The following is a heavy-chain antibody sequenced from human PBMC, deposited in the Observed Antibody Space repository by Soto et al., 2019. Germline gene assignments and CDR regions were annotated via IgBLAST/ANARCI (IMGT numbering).Heavy chain of an antibody. J-gene: IGHJ4*02. V-gene: IGHV1-58*01. CDR2: IVVGSGNT. CDR1: GFTFTSSA. Sequence: SVKVSCKASGFTFTSSAVQWVRQARGQRLEWIGWIVVGSGNTNYAQKFQERVTITRDMSTSTAYMELSSLRSEDTAVYYCAAVSDVLLWFGELNAERYFDYWGKGTLVTVSS. D-gene: IGHD3-10*01. CDR3: AAVSDVLLWFGELNAERYFDY.